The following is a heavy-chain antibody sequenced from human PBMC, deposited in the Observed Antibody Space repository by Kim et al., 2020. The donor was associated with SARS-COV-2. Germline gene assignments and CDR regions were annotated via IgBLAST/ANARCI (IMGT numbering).Heavy chain of an antibody. CDR3: AKDEVTMIRGVMPI. CDR2: ISGSGSIT. CDR1: GFTFSNYA. D-gene: IGHD3-10*01. Sequence: GGSLRLSCAASGFTFSNYAMTWVRQVPGNGLEWVSAISGSGSITNYADSVKGRFTISRDNSTNTLYLQMNSLRAEDTAVYYCAKDEVTMIRGVMPIWGQGTLVTVSS. V-gene: IGHV3-23*01. J-gene: IGHJ4*02.